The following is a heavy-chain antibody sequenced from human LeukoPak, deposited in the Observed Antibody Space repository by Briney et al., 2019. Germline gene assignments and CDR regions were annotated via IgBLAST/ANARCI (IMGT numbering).Heavy chain of an antibody. Sequence: SETLSLTCAVYGGSFSGYYWSWIRRPPGKGLEWIGEINHSGSTNYNPSLKSRVTISVDTSKNQFSLKLSSVTAADTAVYYCARGARVLYYDFWSGYYSNWFDPWGQGTLVTVSS. J-gene: IGHJ5*02. CDR1: GGSFSGYY. V-gene: IGHV4-34*01. CDR3: ARGARVLYYDFWSGYYSNWFDP. D-gene: IGHD3-3*01. CDR2: INHSGST.